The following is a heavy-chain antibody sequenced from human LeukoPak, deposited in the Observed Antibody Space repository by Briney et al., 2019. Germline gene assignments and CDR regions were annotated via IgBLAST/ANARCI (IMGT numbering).Heavy chain of an antibody. CDR2: ISSNGGST. J-gene: IGHJ4*02. Sequence: PGGSLRLSCAASGFSVSNYAVHWGRQAPGEGLEYVSAISSNGGSTDYANSVKGRFTISRDNSKNTLYLQMGSLRAEDMAVYYCARGSSGGDYWGQGTLVTVYS. CDR3: ARGSSGGDY. D-gene: IGHD3-10*01. CDR1: GFSVSNYA. V-gene: IGHV3-64*01.